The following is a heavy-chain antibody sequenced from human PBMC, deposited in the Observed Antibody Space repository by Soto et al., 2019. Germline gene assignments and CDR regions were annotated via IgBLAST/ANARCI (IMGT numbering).Heavy chain of an antibody. CDR2: MYNTGST. J-gene: IGHJ5*02. Sequence: PSETLSLTCTVSGGSISGYYWSWIRQPPGKGLEWIGYMYNTGSTIYNPSFKSRVTISVDTSKNQFSLKLSSVTAADTAVYYCARGGVLRYFDWFALWGQGTLVTVSS. CDR1: GGSISGYY. V-gene: IGHV4-59*12. CDR3: ARGGVLRYFDWFAL. D-gene: IGHD3-9*01.